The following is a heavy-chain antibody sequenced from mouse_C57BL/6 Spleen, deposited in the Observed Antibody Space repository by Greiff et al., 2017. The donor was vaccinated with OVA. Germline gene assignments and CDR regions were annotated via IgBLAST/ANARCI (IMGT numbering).Heavy chain of an antibody. CDR2: FYPGSGSI. V-gene: IGHV1-62-2*01. D-gene: IGHD1-1*01. J-gene: IGHJ1*03. CDR1: GYTFTEYT. Sequence: QVQLQQSGAELVKPGASVKLSCKASGYTFTEYTIHWVKQRSGQGLEWIGWFYPGSGSIKYNEKFKDKATLTADKSSSTVYMELSRLTSEDSAVYFCARHPYYGSSYEGYWYFDVWGTGTTVTVSS. CDR3: ARHPYYGSSYEGYWYFDV.